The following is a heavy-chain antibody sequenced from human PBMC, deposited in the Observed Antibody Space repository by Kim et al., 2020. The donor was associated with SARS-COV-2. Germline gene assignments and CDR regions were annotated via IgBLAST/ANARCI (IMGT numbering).Heavy chain of an antibody. J-gene: IGHJ4*01. Sequence: GGSLRLSCAASGFTFSSYAMHWVRQAPGKGLEWVAVISYDGSNKYYADSVKGRFTISRDNSKNTLYLQMNSLRAEDTAVYYCARDWGSVELRWYFDYWG. V-gene: IGHV3-30-3*01. CDR1: GFTFSSYA. D-gene: IGHD1-7*01. CDR3: ARDWGSVELRWYFDY. CDR2: ISYDGSNK.